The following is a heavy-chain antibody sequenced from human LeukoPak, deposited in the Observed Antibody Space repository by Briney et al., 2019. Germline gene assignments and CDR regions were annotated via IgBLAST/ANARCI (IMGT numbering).Heavy chain of an antibody. V-gene: IGHV3-7*01. CDR1: GFTFSSYW. J-gene: IGHJ4*02. CDR3: TQGGIAAAGDY. CDR2: IKQDGSEK. Sequence: GGSLRLSCAASGFTFSSYWMSWVRQAPGKGLEWVANIKQDGSEKYYVDSVKGRFTISRDNAKNSLYLQMNSLRAEDTAVYYCTQGGIAAAGDYWGQGTLVTVSS. D-gene: IGHD6-13*01.